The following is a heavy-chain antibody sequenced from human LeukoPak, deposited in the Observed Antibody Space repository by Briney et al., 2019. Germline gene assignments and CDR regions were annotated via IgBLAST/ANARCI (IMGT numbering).Heavy chain of an antibody. V-gene: IGHV1-46*01. J-gene: IGHJ4*02. CDR1: GYTFTSYD. Sequence: ASVKVSCKASGYTFTSYDMHWVRQAPGQGLEWMGIINPSGGSTSYPQKFKGRVTMTRDTSTSTVYMELSSLRSEDTAVYYCARGVAYSSGWYGLDYWGQGTLVTVSS. CDR3: ARGVAYSSGWYGLDY. CDR2: INPSGGST. D-gene: IGHD6-19*01.